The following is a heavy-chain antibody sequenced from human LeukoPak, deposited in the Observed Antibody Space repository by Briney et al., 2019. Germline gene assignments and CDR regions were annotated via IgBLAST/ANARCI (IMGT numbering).Heavy chain of an antibody. Sequence: SETLSLTCSVSGGSISSYYWSWIRQPPGKGMEWLGYIYSSGTTNYNPSLKSRVTIAVDTSKNQFSLKLSSVTAADTAVYYCARHNWGFRAFDIWGQGTMVTVSS. CDR1: GGSISSYY. CDR2: IYSSGTT. J-gene: IGHJ3*02. CDR3: ARHNWGFRAFDI. D-gene: IGHD7-27*01. V-gene: IGHV4-59*08.